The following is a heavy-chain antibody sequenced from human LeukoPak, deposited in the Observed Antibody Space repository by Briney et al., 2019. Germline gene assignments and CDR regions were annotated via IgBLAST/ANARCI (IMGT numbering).Heavy chain of an antibody. CDR1: GGSISSGGSY. CDR3: ARDRYYYDSSGYFAPQAFDI. J-gene: IGHJ3*02. D-gene: IGHD3-22*01. V-gene: IGHV4-31*03. Sequence: PSETLSLTCTVSGGSISSGGSYWSWIRQHPGKGLEWIGYIYYSGSTYYNPSLKSRVTISVDTSKNQFSLKLSSVTAADTAVYYCARDRYYYDSSGYFAPQAFDIWGQGTMVTVSS. CDR2: IYYSGST.